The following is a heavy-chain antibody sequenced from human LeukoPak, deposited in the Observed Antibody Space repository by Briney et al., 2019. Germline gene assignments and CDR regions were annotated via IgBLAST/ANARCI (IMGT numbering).Heavy chain of an antibody. D-gene: IGHD5-12*01. CDR2: IYYSGST. CDR3: ARARGSRAFDI. V-gene: IGHV4-39*07. Sequence: KASETLSLTCTVSGGSISSSSYYWGWIRQPPGKGLEWIGSIYYSGSTYYNPSLTSRVTISVDTSKNQFSLKLSSVTAADTAVYYCARARGSRAFDIWGQGTMVTVSS. CDR1: GGSISSSSYY. J-gene: IGHJ3*02.